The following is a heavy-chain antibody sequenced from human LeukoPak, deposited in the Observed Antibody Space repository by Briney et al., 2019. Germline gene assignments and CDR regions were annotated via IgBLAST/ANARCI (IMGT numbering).Heavy chain of an antibody. J-gene: IGHJ4*02. CDR1: GYTFTSYA. Sequence: ASVKVSCKASGYTFTSYAMHWVRQAPGQRREWMGWINAGNGNTKYSQKFQGRVTITRDTSASTAYMELSSLRSEDTAVYYCARDLGYCSGGSCTEFIYWGQGTLVTVSS. V-gene: IGHV1-3*01. CDR2: INAGNGNT. D-gene: IGHD2-15*01. CDR3: ARDLGYCSGGSCTEFIY.